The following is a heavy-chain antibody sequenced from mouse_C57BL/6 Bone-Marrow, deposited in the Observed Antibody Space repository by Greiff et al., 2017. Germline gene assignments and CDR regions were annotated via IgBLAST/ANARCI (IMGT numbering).Heavy chain of an antibody. V-gene: IGHV1-39*01. D-gene: IGHD2-4*01. Sequence: VQLQQPGPELVKPGASVKISCKASGYSFTDYNMNWVKQSNGKSLEWIGVINPNYGTTSYNQKFKGKATLTVDQSSSTAYMQLSSLTSEDSAVYDCARGYDYDYAMDYWGQGTSVTVSS. CDR2: INPNYGTT. J-gene: IGHJ4*01. CDR1: GYSFTDYN. CDR3: ARGYDYDYAMDY.